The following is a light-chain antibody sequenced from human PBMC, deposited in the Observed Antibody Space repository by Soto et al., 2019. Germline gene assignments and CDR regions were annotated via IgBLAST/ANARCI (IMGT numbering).Light chain of an antibody. CDR1: QSVSSN. Sequence: EIVMTQSPATLSVAPGERATLSCRASQSVSSNLAWYQQKPGQAPRLLTYGSSSRATGIPARFSGSGSGTEFSLTISSLEPEDFAVYYCHQYDNAPQTYGQGTKVDIK. CDR3: HQYDNAPQT. V-gene: IGKV3-15*01. CDR2: GSS. J-gene: IGKJ2*01.